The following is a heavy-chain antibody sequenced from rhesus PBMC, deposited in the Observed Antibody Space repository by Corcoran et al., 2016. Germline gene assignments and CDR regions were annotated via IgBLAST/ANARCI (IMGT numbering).Heavy chain of an antibody. CDR3: ARERGGSGSWKGLFDY. D-gene: IGHD6-25*01. CDR2: ISGSGGSP. CDR1: GGSISSNY. J-gene: IGHJ4*01. Sequence: QLQLQESGPGLVKPSETLSLTCAVSGGSISSNYWSWIRQPPGKGLEWIGRISGSGGSPDYNPSRKSRVTISTDTSKNQFSLRLSSVTAADTAVYYCARERGGSGSWKGLFDYWGQGVLVTVSS. V-gene: IGHV4-173*01.